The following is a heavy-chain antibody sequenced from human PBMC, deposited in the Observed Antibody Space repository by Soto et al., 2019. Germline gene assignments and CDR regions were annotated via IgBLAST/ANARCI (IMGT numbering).Heavy chain of an antibody. D-gene: IGHD4-4*01. CDR2: VYHTGAT. V-gene: IGHV4-59*01. Sequence: SETLSLTCTVSGASISSSYWSWIRQSPERGLEWLAYVYHTGATNYKPSLKSRITISLDTSKGQFSLNLTSLTTADTAVYFCARGGNRYSNVASGVGGFDYWGQGSLVTVS. CDR1: GASISSSY. CDR3: ARGGNRYSNVASGVGGFDY. J-gene: IGHJ4*02.